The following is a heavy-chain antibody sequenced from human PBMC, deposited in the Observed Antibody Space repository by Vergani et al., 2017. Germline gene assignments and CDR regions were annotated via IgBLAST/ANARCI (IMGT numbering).Heavy chain of an antibody. CDR1: GFTFSSYA. D-gene: IGHD6-19*01. CDR2: ISYDGSNK. Sequence: QVQLVESGGGVVQPGRSLRLSCAASGFTFSSYAMHWVRQAPGKGLEWVAVISYDGSNKYYADSVKGRFTISRDNSKNTLYLQMNSLRAEDTAVYYCARDWPFRAVAGILDYWGQGTLVTVSS. CDR3: ARDWPFRAVAGILDY. J-gene: IGHJ4*02. V-gene: IGHV3-30-3*01.